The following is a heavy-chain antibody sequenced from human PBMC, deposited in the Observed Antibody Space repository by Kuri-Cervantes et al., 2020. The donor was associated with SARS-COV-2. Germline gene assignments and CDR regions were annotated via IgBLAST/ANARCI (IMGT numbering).Heavy chain of an antibody. Sequence: SGPTLVKPTETLTLTCTFSGFSLSTSGMCVSWIRQPPGKTLEWLALIYWDDDKRYSPSLRSRLTITKDTSKNQVVLTMTNMDPVDTATYYCAHVLPYYYDSSGYYGNWYFDLWGRGTRVT. J-gene: IGHJ2*01. D-gene: IGHD3-22*01. CDR2: IYWDDDK. CDR1: GFSLSTSGMC. V-gene: IGHV2-5*08. CDR3: AHVLPYYYDSSGYYGNWYFDL.